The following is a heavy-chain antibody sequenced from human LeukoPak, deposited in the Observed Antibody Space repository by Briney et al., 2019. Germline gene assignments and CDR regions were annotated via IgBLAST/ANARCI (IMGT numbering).Heavy chain of an antibody. Sequence: ASVKVSCKVSGYTLTELSMHWVRQAPGKGLEWMGGFDPEDGETIYAQKFQGRVTMTEDTSTDTAYMELSSLRSEDTAVYYCATALRFPPLLYPGPFDYWGQGTLVTVSS. D-gene: IGHD2-2*02. CDR2: FDPEDGET. CDR3: ATALRFPPLLYPGPFDY. V-gene: IGHV1-24*01. J-gene: IGHJ4*02. CDR1: GYTLTELS.